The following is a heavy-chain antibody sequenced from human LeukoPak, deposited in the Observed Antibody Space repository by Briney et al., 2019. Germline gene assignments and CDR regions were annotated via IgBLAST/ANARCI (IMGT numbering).Heavy chain of an antibody. D-gene: IGHD3-16*01. J-gene: IGHJ4*02. CDR3: ARDFVWGSHDY. Sequence: GGSLGLSCAASGFTFSSYSMNWVRQAPGKGLEWVSYISSSSSTIYYADSVKGRFTISRDNAKNSLYLQMNSLRAEDTAVYYCARDFVWGSHDYWGQGTLVTVSS. CDR2: ISSSSSTI. V-gene: IGHV3-48*01. CDR1: GFTFSSYS.